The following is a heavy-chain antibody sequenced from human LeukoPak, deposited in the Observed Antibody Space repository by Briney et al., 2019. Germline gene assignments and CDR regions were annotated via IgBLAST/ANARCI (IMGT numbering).Heavy chain of an antibody. J-gene: IGHJ6*03. CDR1: GVSISSYF. D-gene: IGHD2-15*01. Sequence: SSETLSLTCTVSGVSISSYFWSWIRQPPGKGLEWIGYIYYSGSTDYNPSLKSRVTISVDTSKNQFSLKLSSVTAADTAVYYCARDNSNSRYCSGGSRSYYYYMDVWGKGTTVTVSS. CDR3: ARDNSNSRYCSGGSRSYYYYMDV. CDR2: IYYSGST. V-gene: IGHV4-59*12.